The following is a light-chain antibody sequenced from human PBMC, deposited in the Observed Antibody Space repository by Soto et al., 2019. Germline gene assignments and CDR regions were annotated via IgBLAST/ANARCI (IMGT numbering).Light chain of an antibody. Sequence: DIVMTQSPLSLPVTPGEPASISCRSSQSLLHSNGYNYLDWYLQKPGQSPQLLIYLGSNRASEVTDRFSGSGSGTDVTLKISRVDAEDVGVYYCIQSLQTPWTFRQGTKVEIK. CDR3: IQSLQTPWT. V-gene: IGKV2-28*01. CDR1: QSLLHSNGYNY. CDR2: LGS. J-gene: IGKJ1*01.